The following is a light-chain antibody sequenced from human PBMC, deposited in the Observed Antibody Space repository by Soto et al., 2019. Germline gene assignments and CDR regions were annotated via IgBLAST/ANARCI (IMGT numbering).Light chain of an antibody. CDR3: QQYNNWPRT. Sequence: IVMTQSPATLSVSPGERATFSCRASQNIYSNIAWYQQRPGQAPRLLIYGASTRATGIPARFSGSGSGTEFTLTINSLQSEDFAVYYCQQYNNWPRTFGQGTKVDI. J-gene: IGKJ1*01. V-gene: IGKV3-15*01. CDR2: GAS. CDR1: QNIYSN.